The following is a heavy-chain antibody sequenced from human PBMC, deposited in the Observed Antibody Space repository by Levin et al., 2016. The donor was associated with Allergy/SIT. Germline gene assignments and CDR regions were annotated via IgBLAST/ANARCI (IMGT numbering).Heavy chain of an antibody. Sequence: ASVKVSCKASGYTFINYPITWVRQAPGQGLEWMGWINTYNGNTNYAQKYQGRVTMTTDTSTTTAYMDLTGLRSDDTAVYYCARGGTYHRLLFDFWGQGTLVTVSS. J-gene: IGHJ4*02. V-gene: IGHV1-18*01. CDR2: INTYNGNT. D-gene: IGHD1-26*01. CDR1: GYTFINYP. CDR3: ARGGTYHRLLFDF.